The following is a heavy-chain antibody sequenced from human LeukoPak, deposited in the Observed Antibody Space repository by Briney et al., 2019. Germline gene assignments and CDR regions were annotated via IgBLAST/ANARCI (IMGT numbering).Heavy chain of an antibody. J-gene: IGHJ4*02. Sequence: PGGSLRLSCAASGFTFSSYGMHWVRQAPGKGLEWVAVISYDGSNKYYADSVKGRFTISRDNSKNTLYLQMNSLRAEDTAVYYCARGWLVTTYFDYWGQGTLVTVSS. CDR3: ARGWLVTTYFDY. CDR1: GFTFSSYG. D-gene: IGHD6-19*01. CDR2: ISYDGSNK. V-gene: IGHV3-30*03.